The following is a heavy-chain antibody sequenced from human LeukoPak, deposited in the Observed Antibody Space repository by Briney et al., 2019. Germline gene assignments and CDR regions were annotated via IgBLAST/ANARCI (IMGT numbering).Heavy chain of an antibody. V-gene: IGHV3-30*18. D-gene: IGHD2-15*01. Sequence: PGGSLRLSCAASGFTFRNYGMHWVRQAPGKGLEWVSLISSDGGDTYYADSVKGRFTISRDNSKNTLCLQMYSLKTEDTAVYYCAKDRGVAIVGSDDAFDIWGQGTMVTVSS. J-gene: IGHJ3*02. CDR3: AKDRGVAIVGSDDAFDI. CDR2: ISSDGGDT. CDR1: GFTFRNYG.